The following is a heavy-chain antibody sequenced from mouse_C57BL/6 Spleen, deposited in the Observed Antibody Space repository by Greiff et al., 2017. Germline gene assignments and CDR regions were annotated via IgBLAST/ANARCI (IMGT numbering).Heavy chain of an antibody. Sequence: VQLQQPGAELVMPGASVKLSCKASGYTFTSYWMHWVKQRPGQGLEWIGEIDPSDSYTNYNQKFKGKSTLTVDKSSSTAYMQRSSLTSEDSAVYYCARTDYGNYSWFAYWGQGTLVTVSA. CDR1: GYTFTSYW. V-gene: IGHV1-69*01. CDR3: ARTDYGNYSWFAY. J-gene: IGHJ3*01. CDR2: IDPSDSYT. D-gene: IGHD2-1*01.